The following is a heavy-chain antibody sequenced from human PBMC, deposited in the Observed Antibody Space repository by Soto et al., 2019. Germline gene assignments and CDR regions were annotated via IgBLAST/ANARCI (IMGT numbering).Heavy chain of an antibody. CDR1: GGTFDSFA. CDR2: IIPVMSIT. J-gene: IGHJ6*02. CDR3: AREAVGLDV. V-gene: IGHV1-69*04. Sequence: QGPLVQSGAEVKKPGSSVRVSCKASGGTFDSFAVTWVRQAPGQGLEWMGRIIPVMSITNYAQRFQGRVTMTADRSTNTAYMDLSRLTSEDTAVYYCAREAVGLDVWGQGTTVTVS.